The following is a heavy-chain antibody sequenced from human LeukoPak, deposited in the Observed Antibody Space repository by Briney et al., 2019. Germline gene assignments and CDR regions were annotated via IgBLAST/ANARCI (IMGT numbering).Heavy chain of an antibody. J-gene: IGHJ3*01. CDR3: ARRRVCSGGSCGAFDV. D-gene: IGHD2-15*01. CDR2: IYTSGST. V-gene: IGHV4-4*07. CDR1: GGSISSYY. Sequence: SETLSLTCTVSGGSISSYYWSWIRQPAGKGLEWIGRIYTSGSTNYNPSLKSRVTMSVDTSKNQFSLKLSSVTAADTAVYYCARRRVCSGGSCGAFDVWGQGTMVTVSS.